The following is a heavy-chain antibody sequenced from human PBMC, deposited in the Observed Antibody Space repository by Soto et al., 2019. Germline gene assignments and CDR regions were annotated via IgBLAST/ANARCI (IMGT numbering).Heavy chain of an antibody. CDR2: IYYSGST. J-gene: IGHJ4*02. V-gene: IGHV4-59*01. CDR3: ATYYYGSGSSY. D-gene: IGHD3-10*01. Sequence: SETLSLTCTVSGGSISSYYWSWIRQPPGKGLEWIGYIYYSGSTNCNPSLKSRVTISVDTSKNQFSLKLSSVTAADTAVYYCATYYYGSGSSYWGQGTLVTVSS. CDR1: GGSISSYY.